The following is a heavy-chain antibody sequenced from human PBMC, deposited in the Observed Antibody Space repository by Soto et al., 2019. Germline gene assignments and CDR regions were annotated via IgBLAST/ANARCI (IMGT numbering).Heavy chain of an antibody. Sequence: SQTLSLTCAISGDSVSSDSAAWNWIRQSPSRGLEWLGRTYYRSKWYNDYAVSVKSRITINPDTSKNQFSLQLNSVTPEDTAVYYCARDLSITTRGHYYYYGMDVWAQGTTVTVSS. V-gene: IGHV6-1*01. D-gene: IGHD3-3*01. CDR1: GDSVSSDSAA. J-gene: IGHJ6*02. CDR3: ARDLSITTRGHYYYYGMDV. CDR2: TYYRSKWYN.